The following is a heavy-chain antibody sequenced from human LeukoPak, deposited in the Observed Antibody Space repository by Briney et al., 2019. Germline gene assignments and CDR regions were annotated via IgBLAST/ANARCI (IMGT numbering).Heavy chain of an antibody. CDR1: GYPFTDYY. D-gene: IGHD3-10*01. J-gene: IGHJ4*02. Sequence: ASVRDSCKPSGYPFTDYYMHWIRQARGQGLEWMGWTNPNTGDTNYPQKFQGRVTTTPDTSISTAYMDLSRLSSDDTAVYYCATLVRGSNSYYPYWGQGTLVTVSS. CDR2: TNPNTGDT. V-gene: IGHV1-2*02. CDR3: ATLVRGSNSYYPY.